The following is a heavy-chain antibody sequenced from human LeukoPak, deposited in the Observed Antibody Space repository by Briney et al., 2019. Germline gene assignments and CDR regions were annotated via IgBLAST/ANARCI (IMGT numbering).Heavy chain of an antibody. CDR1: GYTFTSYG. J-gene: IGHJ4*02. CDR3: ASEGMVRGVIISVAY. CDR2: ISGYNGNT. V-gene: IGHV1-18*01. Sequence: ASVKVSCKASGYTFTSYGITWVRQAPGQGLEWMGWISGYNGNTNYAQKLQGRVTMTTDTSTSTAYMEPRSLRSDDTAVYYCASEGMVRGVIISVAYWGQGTLVTVSS. D-gene: IGHD3-10*01.